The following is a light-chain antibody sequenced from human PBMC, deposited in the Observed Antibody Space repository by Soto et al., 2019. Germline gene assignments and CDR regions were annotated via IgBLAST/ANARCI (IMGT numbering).Light chain of an antibody. V-gene: IGLV2-14*03. Sequence: QSALTQPASVSGSPGQSITISCSGTSSDIGSYNHVAWYQQFPGKSPKLMIYAVSDRPSGVSDRFSGSKSGITASLTISGLQTEDEADYHCISYTDRQSYLLGPGTKV. CDR2: AVS. CDR1: SSDIGSYNH. J-gene: IGLJ1*01. CDR3: ISYTDRQSYL.